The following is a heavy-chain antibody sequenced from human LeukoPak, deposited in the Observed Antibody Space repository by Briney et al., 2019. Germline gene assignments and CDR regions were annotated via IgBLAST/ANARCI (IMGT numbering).Heavy chain of an antibody. V-gene: IGHV4-34*01. J-gene: IGHJ6*02. D-gene: IGHD2-2*02. CDR1: GGSFSGYY. Sequence: PSETLSLTCAVYGGSFSGYYWSWIRQPPGKGLEWIGEINHSGSTNYNPSLKSRVTISVDTSKNQFSLKLSSVTAADTAVYYCASSGRCSSTSCYTEYGMDVWGQGTMVTVSS. CDR2: INHSGST. CDR3: ASSGRCSSTSCYTEYGMDV.